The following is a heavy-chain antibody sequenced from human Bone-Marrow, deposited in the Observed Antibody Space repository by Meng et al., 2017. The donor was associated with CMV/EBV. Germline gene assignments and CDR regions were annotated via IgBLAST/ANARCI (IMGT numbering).Heavy chain of an antibody. Sequence: LSCAISGDSVSSNSAAWNWIRQSPSRGLEWLGRTYYRSKWYNDYAVSVKSRITVNPDTSKNQFSLQLNYVTPEDTALYYCARDYYDSGGYYYTEGYYHGLDVWGQGTTVTVSS. D-gene: IGHD3-22*01. CDR3: ARDYYDSGGYYYTEGYYHGLDV. CDR1: GDSVSSNSAA. J-gene: IGHJ6*02. V-gene: IGHV6-1*01. CDR2: TYYRSKWYN.